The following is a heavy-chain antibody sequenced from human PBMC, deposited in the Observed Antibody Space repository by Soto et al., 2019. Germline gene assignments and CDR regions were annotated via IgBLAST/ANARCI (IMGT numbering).Heavy chain of an antibody. V-gene: IGHV3-11*01. J-gene: IGHJ4*02. CDR1: GFTLSDYY. CDR3: ARSIGRPRRRWYSSSAVFDY. Sequence: QVQLVESGGGLLKPGGSRSLSFAAPGFTLSDYYMSWIRQAPGKGLGGVPYISSSGSTIYYADPVKGLFLISRYTAKNSMYLQMNSLRDEDTAVYYCARSIGRPRRRWYSSSAVFDYWGQGTLVTVSS. CDR2: ISSSGSTI. D-gene: IGHD6-6*01.